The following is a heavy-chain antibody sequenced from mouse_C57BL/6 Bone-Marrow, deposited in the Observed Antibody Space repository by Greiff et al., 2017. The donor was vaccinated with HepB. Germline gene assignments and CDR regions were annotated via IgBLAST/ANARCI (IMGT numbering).Heavy chain of an antibody. CDR1: GFTFSDYG. V-gene: IGHV5-17*01. CDR2: ISSGSSTS. CDR3: ASSRYYDFLYFDY. D-gene: IGHD2-4*01. J-gene: IGHJ2*01. Sequence: DVLLVESGGGLVKPGGSLKLSCAASGFTFSDYGMHWVRQAPEKGLEWFAYISSGSSTSYYADTVKGRFTISRDNAKNTLFLQMTSLRSEDTAMYYCASSRYYDFLYFDYWGQGTTLTVSS.